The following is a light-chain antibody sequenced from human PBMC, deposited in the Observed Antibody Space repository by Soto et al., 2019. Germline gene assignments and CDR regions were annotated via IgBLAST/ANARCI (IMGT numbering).Light chain of an antibody. V-gene: IGLV2-14*01. CDR3: NSYTTISTWV. CDR2: EVY. CDR1: SNDVGRYKF. Sequence: QSALTQPASVSGSLGQSITISCTGTSNDVGRYKFVSWYQQHPGKAPKLIIYEVYNRPSGVSDRFSGSKSGNTASLTISGLQTEDEADYYCNSYTTISTWVFGGGTKLTVL. J-gene: IGLJ3*02.